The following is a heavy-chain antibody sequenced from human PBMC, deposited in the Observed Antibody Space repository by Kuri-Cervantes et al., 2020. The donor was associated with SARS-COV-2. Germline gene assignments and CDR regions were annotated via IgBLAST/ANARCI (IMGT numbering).Heavy chain of an antibody. CDR3: ARVRQNDFQAFDY. CDR1: GYTFTGYL. V-gene: IGHV1-2*02. D-gene: IGHD3-3*01. J-gene: IGHJ4*02. CDR2: IDPSSGGT. Sequence: ASVKVSCKASGYTFTGYLIHWVRQAPGQGLEWMGWIDPSSGGTNYAQKFQGRVTMTRGTSITTAYMELSRLRFDDTAVYYCARVRQNDFQAFDYWGQGTLVTVSS.